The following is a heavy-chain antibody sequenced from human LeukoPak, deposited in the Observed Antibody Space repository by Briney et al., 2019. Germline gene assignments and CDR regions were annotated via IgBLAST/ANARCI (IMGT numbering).Heavy chain of an antibody. CDR1: GYTFTDFY. J-gene: IGHJ6*03. D-gene: IGHD3-10*01. Sequence: ASVKVSCKTSGYTFTDFYMLWVRQAPGQGLEWLGWINPNSGGTDYAQKFQGRVTMTRDTSTSTAYMELSRLRSDDTAVYHCARGHGSYYYYMDVWGKGTTVTVSS. CDR3: ARGHGSYYYYMDV. V-gene: IGHV1-2*02. CDR2: INPNSGGT.